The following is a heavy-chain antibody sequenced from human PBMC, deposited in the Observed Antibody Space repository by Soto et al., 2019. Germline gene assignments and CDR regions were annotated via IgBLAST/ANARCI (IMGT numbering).Heavy chain of an antibody. CDR2: INHSGRT. CDR1: GGSFSGYY. Sequence: QVQLQQWGAGLLKPSETLSLTCAVSGGSFSGYYWTWIRQSPEKGLEWIGEINHSGRTNYNTSLKSRVTISIDTTKSQFSLNLSSVIASDTAFYYCARGRIRIFGVAPRLTASLPYGMDVWGQGTTVTVSS. J-gene: IGHJ6*02. D-gene: IGHD3-3*01. V-gene: IGHV4-34*02. CDR3: ARGRIRIFGVAPRLTASLPYGMDV.